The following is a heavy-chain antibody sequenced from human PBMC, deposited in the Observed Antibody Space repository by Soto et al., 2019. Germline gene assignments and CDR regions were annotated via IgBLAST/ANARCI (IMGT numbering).Heavy chain of an antibody. CDR1: GYSFTSYW. V-gene: IGHV5-51*01. CDR3: ARLSSSGYYYVGD. D-gene: IGHD3-22*01. Sequence: GESLKISCRVSGYSFTSYWIGWVRQMPGKGLEWMGIIHPSDSDTRYSPSFQGQVTISADKSISTAYLQWSSLKASDTAMYYCARLSSSGYYYVGDWGQGTLVTVSS. CDR2: IHPSDSDT. J-gene: IGHJ4*02.